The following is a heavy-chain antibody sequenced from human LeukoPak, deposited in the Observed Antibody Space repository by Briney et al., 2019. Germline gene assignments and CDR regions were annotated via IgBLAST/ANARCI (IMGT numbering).Heavy chain of an antibody. CDR1: GGTFSSYA. V-gene: IGHV1-69*13. D-gene: IGHD5-12*01. CDR2: IIPIFGTA. J-gene: IGHJ4*02. CDR3: ARGRVDIVATILGY. Sequence: GASVKVSCKASGGTFSSYAISWVRQAPGQGLEWMGGIIPIFGTANYAQKFQGRVTITADESTSTAYTELSSLRSEDTAVYYCARGRVDIVATILGYWGQGTLVTVSS.